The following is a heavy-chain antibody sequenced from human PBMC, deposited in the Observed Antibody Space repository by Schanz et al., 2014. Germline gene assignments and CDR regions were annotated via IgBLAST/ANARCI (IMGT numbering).Heavy chain of an antibody. Sequence: QVQLQESGPGLVKPSESLSLTCTVSGGSISSYYWSWIRQPPGKGLEWIGYIYHSGATYYNPSLKSRLIISLATSKNQSPLKLNSVTAADTAAYYCARHRGGNYHAFDVWGQGTMVTVSS. V-gene: IGHV4-59*08. D-gene: IGHD1-26*01. CDR2: IYHSGAT. J-gene: IGHJ3*01. CDR1: GGSISSYY. CDR3: ARHRGGNYHAFDV.